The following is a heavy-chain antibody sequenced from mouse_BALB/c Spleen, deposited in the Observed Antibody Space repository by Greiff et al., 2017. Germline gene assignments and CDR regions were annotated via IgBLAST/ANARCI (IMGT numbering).Heavy chain of an antibody. J-gene: IGHJ1*01. Sequence: EVKLMESGGGLVKLGGSLKLSCAASGFTFSSYYMSWVRQTPEKRLELVAAINSNGGSTYYPDTVKGRFTISRDNAKNTLYLQMSSLKSEDTALYYCARRDGYYEYFDVWGAGTTVTVSS. CDR1: GFTFSSYY. D-gene: IGHD2-3*01. CDR3: ARRDGYYEYFDV. V-gene: IGHV5-6-2*01. CDR2: INSNGGST.